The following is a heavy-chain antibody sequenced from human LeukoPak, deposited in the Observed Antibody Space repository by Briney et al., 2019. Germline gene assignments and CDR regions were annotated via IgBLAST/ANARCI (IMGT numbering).Heavy chain of an antibody. Sequence: GASVKVSCKASGYTFTSYGISWVRQAPGQGLEWMGWISAYNGNTNYAQKPQGRVTMTTDTSTSTAYMELRSLRSDDTAVYYCARDSGYCSSTSCYTPPNYYYYYMDVWGKGTTVTVSS. V-gene: IGHV1-18*01. CDR1: GYTFTSYG. J-gene: IGHJ6*03. CDR2: ISAYNGNT. CDR3: ARDSGYCSSTSCYTPPNYYYYYMDV. D-gene: IGHD2-2*02.